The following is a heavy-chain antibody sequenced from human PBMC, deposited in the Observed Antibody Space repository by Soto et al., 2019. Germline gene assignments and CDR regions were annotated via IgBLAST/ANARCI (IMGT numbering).Heavy chain of an antibody. CDR3: ARDVMTSVTEDY. CDR1: GFTFSSYV. D-gene: IGHD4-17*01. CDR2: ISYDGSNK. J-gene: IGHJ4*02. Sequence: QVQLVESGGGVVQPGRSLRLSCAASGFTFSSYVMHWVRQAPGKGLEWVAMISYDGSNKNYADSVKGRFTISRDNSKNTRYLQSNSLRADDTAIEYCARDVMTSVTEDYWGQGTLV. V-gene: IGHV3-30-3*01.